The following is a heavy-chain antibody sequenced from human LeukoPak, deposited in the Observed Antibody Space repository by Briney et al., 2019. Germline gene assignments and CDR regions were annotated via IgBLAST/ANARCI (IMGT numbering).Heavy chain of an antibody. V-gene: IGHV3-23*01. CDR1: GFTFSSYA. CDR3: ASLPQQLVTVSAFDI. D-gene: IGHD6-13*01. Sequence: GGSLRLSCAASGFTFSSYAMSWVRQAPGKGLEWVSAISGSGGSTYYADSVKGRFTISRDNSKNTLYLQMNSLRAEDTAVYYCASLPQQLVTVSAFDIWGQGTMVTVSS. CDR2: ISGSGGST. J-gene: IGHJ3*02.